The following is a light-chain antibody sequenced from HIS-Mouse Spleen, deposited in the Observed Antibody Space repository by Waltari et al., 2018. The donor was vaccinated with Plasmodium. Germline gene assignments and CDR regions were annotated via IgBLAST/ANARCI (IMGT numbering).Light chain of an antibody. V-gene: IGKV3-15*01. CDR3: KQYNNWSFT. J-gene: IGKJ3*01. Sequence: EIVMTQSPATLSVSPGERATLSRRASQSVSSNLAWYQQKPSQAPSLLIIGASTRATGIPARFSGSGSGTEITITISSLQSEDFAVYYCKQYNNWSFTFGPGTKVDIK. CDR1: QSVSSN. CDR2: GAS.